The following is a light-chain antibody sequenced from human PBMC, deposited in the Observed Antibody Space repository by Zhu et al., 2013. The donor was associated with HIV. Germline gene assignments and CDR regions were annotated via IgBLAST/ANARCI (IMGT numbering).Light chain of an antibody. CDR3: NSRDNSRYPWA. Sequence: SSELTQDPAVSVALGQTARITCQGDILRTYYASWYQLKSGQAPVLVIYGKDKRPSGIPDRFSGSSSGNTASLTITGAQAEDDADYFCNSRDNSRYPWAFGGGTKLTVL. V-gene: IGLV3-19*01. CDR1: ILRTYY. CDR2: GKD. J-gene: IGLJ2*01.